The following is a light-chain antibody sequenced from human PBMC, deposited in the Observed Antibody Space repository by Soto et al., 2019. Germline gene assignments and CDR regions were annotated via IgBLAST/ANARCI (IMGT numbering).Light chain of an antibody. Sequence: DIQMTQSPSSLSASVGDSVTITCRPSQSISTYLNWYQQRPGKAPRLLIYAASSLQSGVPSRFSGSGSGKDFTLTISNLQPEDVATYCCQQSYSNPWTLGQGTKVDIK. V-gene: IGKV1-39*01. CDR2: AAS. CDR1: QSISTY. J-gene: IGKJ1*01. CDR3: QQSYSNPWT.